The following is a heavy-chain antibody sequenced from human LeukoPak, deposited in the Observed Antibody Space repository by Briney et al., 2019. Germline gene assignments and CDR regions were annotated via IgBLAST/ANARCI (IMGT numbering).Heavy chain of an antibody. CDR1: GYTFTSYG. V-gene: IGHV1-18*01. CDR2: ISAYNGNT. J-gene: IGHJ4*02. CDR3: ARDQSSLLWFGELPHDY. D-gene: IGHD3-10*01. Sequence: ASVKVSCKASGYTFTSYGISWVRQAPGQGLEWMGWISAYNGNTNYAQKLQGRVTMTTDTSTSTAYMELRSLRSDDTAVYYCARDQSSLLWFGELPHDYWGQGTLVTVSS.